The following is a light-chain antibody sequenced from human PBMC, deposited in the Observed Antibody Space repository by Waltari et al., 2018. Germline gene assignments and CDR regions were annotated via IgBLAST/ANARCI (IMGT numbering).Light chain of an antibody. V-gene: IGKV1-39*01. Sequence: DIQMAQSPSSLSASIGDRVSITCRASQSISSFLNWYRQNPGRAPKLLIYASSSLHSGVTSRFSGSRSGTDFTLTISNLQPEDFATYYCQQSYSTPYTFGQGTKLDI. CDR2: ASS. CDR1: QSISSF. CDR3: QQSYSTPYT. J-gene: IGKJ2*01.